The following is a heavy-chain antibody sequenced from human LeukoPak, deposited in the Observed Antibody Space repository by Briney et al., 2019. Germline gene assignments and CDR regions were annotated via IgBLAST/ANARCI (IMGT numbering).Heavy chain of an antibody. CDR1: GGSISSSSYY. V-gene: IGHV4-39*01. CDR3: ARLYSYGYIDY. D-gene: IGHD5-18*01. Sequence: SETLSLTCTGSGGSISSSSYYWGWIRQPPGKGLEWIGSIYYSGSTYYNPSLKSRVTISVDTSKNQFSLNLTSVTAADTAVYYCARLYSYGYIDYWGQGTLVTVSS. CDR2: IYYSGST. J-gene: IGHJ4*02.